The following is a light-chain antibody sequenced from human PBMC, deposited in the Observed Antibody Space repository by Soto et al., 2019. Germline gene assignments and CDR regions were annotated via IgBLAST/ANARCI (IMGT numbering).Light chain of an antibody. CDR3: QQYGSSPLT. CDR1: QSVSSSY. V-gene: IGKV3-20*01. Sequence: EIGLSQSPGTLSLSRGERATLSCRVSQSVSSSYLAWYQQKPGQAPRLLIYGASSRATGIPDRFSGSGSGTDFTLTISRLEPEDFAVYYCQQYGSSPLTFGGGTKVDI. J-gene: IGKJ4*01. CDR2: GAS.